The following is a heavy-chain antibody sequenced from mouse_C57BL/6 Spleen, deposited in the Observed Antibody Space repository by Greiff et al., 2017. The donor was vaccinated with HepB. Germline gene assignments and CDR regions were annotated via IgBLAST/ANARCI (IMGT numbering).Heavy chain of an antibody. J-gene: IGHJ2*01. D-gene: IGHD2-10*01. V-gene: IGHV1-26*01. Sequence: EVQLQQSGPELVKPGASVKISCKASGYTFTDYYMNWVKQSHGKSLEWIGDINPNNGGTSYNQKFKGNATLTVDKSSSTAYMELRSLTSEDSAVYYCARWTYYEDFDYWGQGTTLTVSS. CDR1: GYTFTDYY. CDR2: INPNNGGT. CDR3: ARWTYYEDFDY.